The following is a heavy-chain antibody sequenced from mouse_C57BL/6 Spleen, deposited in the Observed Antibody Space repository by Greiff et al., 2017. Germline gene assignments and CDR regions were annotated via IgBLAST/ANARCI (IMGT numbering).Heavy chain of an antibody. Sequence: EVMLVESGGGLVKPGGSLKLSCAASGFTFSDYGMHWVRQAPEKGLEWVAYISSGNSTIYYADTVKGRVTISRVNAENTLFLQMTSLRSVDTAMYYCTRHESYAMDYWGQGTSVTVSS. V-gene: IGHV5-17*01. CDR1: GFTFSDYG. CDR3: TRHESYAMDY. J-gene: IGHJ4*01. CDR2: ISSGNSTI.